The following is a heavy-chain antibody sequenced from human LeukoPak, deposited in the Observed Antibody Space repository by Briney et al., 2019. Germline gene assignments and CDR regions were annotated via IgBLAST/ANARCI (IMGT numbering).Heavy chain of an antibody. V-gene: IGHV3-23*01. D-gene: IGHD1-26*01. CDR2: ISDSGGNT. CDR3: AKTAFSGSSPLDF. J-gene: IGHJ4*02. Sequence: QPGGSLRLSCAASGFTFRSYAMSWVRQAPGKGLEWVSRISDSGGNTYYADSVKGRFTISRDNSKNTLYLQMNSLRVDDTALYHCAKTAFSGSSPLDFWGQGIPVTVSS. CDR1: GFTFRSYA.